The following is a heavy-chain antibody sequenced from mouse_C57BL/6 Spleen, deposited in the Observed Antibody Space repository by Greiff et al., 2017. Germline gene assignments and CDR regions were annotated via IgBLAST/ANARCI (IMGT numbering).Heavy chain of an antibody. CDR1: GYTFTDYY. CDR3: ARQLRLRYYFDY. V-gene: IGHV1-26*01. J-gene: IGHJ2*01. CDR2: INPNNGGT. D-gene: IGHD3-2*02. Sequence: VQLQQSGPELVKPGASVKISCKASGYTFTDYYMNWVKQSHGKSLEWIGDINPNNGGTSYNQKFKGKATLTVDKSSSTAYMELRSLTSEDSAVYCCARQLRLRYYFDYWGQGTTLTVSS.